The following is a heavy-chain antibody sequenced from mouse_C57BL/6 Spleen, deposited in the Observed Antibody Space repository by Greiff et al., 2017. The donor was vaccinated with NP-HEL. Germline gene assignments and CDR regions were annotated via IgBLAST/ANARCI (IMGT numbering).Heavy chain of an antibody. V-gene: IGHV1-4*01. CDR3: ARGGYDYPFAY. J-gene: IGHJ3*01. CDR1: GYTFTSYT. Sequence: VQLQQSGAELARPGASVKMSCKASGYTFTSYTMHWVKQRPGQGPEWIGYINPSSGYTKYNQKFKDKATLTADKSSSTAYMQLSSLTSEDSAVYYCARGGYDYPFAYWGQGTLVTVSA. D-gene: IGHD2-4*01. CDR2: INPSSGYT.